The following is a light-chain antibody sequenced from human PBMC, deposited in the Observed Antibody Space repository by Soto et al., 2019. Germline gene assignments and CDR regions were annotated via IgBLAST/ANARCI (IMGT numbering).Light chain of an antibody. CDR3: LLSYGGARRV. CDR2: DTS. Sequence: QAVVTQEPSLTVSPGGTVTLTCASSTGAVTSGHYPYWFQQKPGQAPRTLIYDTSNKHSWTPARFSGSLLGDKPALTLSGAQPEDEAEYFCLLSYGGARRVFGGGTKVTVL. J-gene: IGLJ2*01. CDR1: TGAVTSGHY. V-gene: IGLV7-46*01.